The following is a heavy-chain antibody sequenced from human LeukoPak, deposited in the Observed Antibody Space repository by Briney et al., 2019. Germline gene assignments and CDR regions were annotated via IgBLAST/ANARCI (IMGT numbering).Heavy chain of an antibody. CDR2: MKQDGSET. CDR3: ARDLRGFDY. Sequence: PGGSLRLSCAASGFTFSTYWMSWVRQAPGKGLEWVANMKQDGSETNYVDSVKGRFTISRDNAKNSLFLQMNSLRAEDTALYYCARDLRGFDYWGQGTLVTVSS. CDR1: GFTFSTYW. V-gene: IGHV3-7*01. J-gene: IGHJ4*02.